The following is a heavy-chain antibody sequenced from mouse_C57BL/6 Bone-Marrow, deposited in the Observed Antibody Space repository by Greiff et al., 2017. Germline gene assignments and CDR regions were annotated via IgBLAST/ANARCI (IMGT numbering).Heavy chain of an antibody. V-gene: IGHV5-12*01. D-gene: IGHD2-10*01. CDR1: GFTFSDYY. CDR2: ISTGGGST. CDR3: ARSYHGAY. J-gene: IGHJ3*01. Sequence: EVKLVESGGGLVQPGGSLKLSCAASGFTFSDYYMYWVRQTPEKRLEWVAYISTGGGSTFYPDTVKGRFTLSRYNATNTLYLQMSRLKYEDTAMYYCARSYHGAYWGQGTLVTVSA.